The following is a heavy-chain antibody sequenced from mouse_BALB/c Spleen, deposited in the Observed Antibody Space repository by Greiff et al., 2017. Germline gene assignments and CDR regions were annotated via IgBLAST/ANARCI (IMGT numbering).Heavy chain of an antibody. J-gene: IGHJ2*01. CDR1: GYSITSGYY. D-gene: IGHD4-1*01. Sequence: EVKLQESGPGLVKPSQSLSLTCSVTGYSITSGYYWNWIRQFPGNKLEWMGYISYDGSNNYNPSLKNRISITRDTSKNQFFLKLNSVTTEDTATYYCARDLNWDFDYWAKAPLSQSPQ. CDR2: ISYDGSN. V-gene: IGHV3-6*02. CDR3: ARDLNWDFDY.